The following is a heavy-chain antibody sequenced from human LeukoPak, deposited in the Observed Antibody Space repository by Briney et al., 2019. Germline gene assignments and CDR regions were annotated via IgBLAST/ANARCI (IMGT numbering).Heavy chain of an antibody. CDR3: ARDKAVTTELTQYFHH. Sequence: ASVKVSCKASGYTFTNYGVSWVRQAPGQGLEWMGWISGYNGYTNYAQKFQFRVTMTTDTSTSAAYMELRSLTSDDTAVYYCARDKAVTTELTQYFHHWGQGTLVTVSS. V-gene: IGHV1-18*01. D-gene: IGHD4-11*01. CDR1: GYTFTNYG. J-gene: IGHJ1*01. CDR2: ISGYNGYT.